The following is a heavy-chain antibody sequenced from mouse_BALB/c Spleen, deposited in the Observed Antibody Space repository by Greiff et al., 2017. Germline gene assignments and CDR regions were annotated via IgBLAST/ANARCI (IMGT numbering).Heavy chain of an antibody. CDR1: GYTFTSYV. Sequence: VQLQQSGPELVKPGASVKMSCKASGYTFTSYVMHWVKQKPGQGLEWIGYINPYNDGTKYNEKFKGKATLTSDKSSSTAYMELRSLTSEDSAVYYCARRDRYDGGRFAYWGQGTRVTVSA. CDR2: INPYNDGT. CDR3: ARRDRYDGGRFAY. J-gene: IGHJ3*01. V-gene: IGHV1-14*01. D-gene: IGHD2-14*01.